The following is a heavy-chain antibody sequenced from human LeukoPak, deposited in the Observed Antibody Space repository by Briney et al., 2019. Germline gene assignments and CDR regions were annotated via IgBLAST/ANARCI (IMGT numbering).Heavy chain of an antibody. CDR3: ARLGKAFDI. CDR1: GFTFSNYG. V-gene: IGHV3-7*01. CDR2: IKQDGSEK. Sequence: GGSLRLSCAASGFTFSNYGMNWVRQAPGKGLEWVANIKQDGSEKYYVDSVKGRFTIFRDIAKNSLYLQMNSLRAEDTAVYYCARLGKAFDIWGQGTMVTVSS. J-gene: IGHJ3*02. D-gene: IGHD1-26*01.